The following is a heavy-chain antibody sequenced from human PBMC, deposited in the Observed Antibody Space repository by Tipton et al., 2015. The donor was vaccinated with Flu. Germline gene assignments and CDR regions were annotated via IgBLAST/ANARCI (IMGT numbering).Heavy chain of an antibody. Sequence: TLSLTCTVSGYSISSGYYWGWIRQPPGKGLEWIGNIYHSGSTNYNPSLKSRVTISLDKSKNQFSLNLSSVTAADTAVYYCARVGAVTMVRGLAFDAFDIWGLGTMVAVSS. CDR2: IYHSGST. CDR3: ARVGAVTMVRGLAFDAFDI. CDR1: GYSISSGYY. J-gene: IGHJ3*02. V-gene: IGHV4-38-2*02. D-gene: IGHD3-10*01.